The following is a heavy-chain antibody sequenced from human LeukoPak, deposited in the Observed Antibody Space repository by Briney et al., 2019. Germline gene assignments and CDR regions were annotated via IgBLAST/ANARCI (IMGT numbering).Heavy chain of an antibody. CDR2: GSAHKGNT. Sequence: ASVKVSCKASGYTFTSYGISWVRQAPGQGLEWMGWGSAHKGNTNYAQKVQGRVTMTTDTSTSTAYMELRSLRSDDTAVYYCARDLRIGGSRVDWFDPWGQGTLVTVSS. D-gene: IGHD2-15*01. V-gene: IGHV1-18*04. CDR3: ARDLRIGGSRVDWFDP. J-gene: IGHJ5*02. CDR1: GYTFTSYG.